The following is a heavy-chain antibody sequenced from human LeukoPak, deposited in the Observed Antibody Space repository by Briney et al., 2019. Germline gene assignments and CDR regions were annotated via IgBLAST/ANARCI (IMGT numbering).Heavy chain of an antibody. CDR3: ARGRSEYYDFWSGYGPPYYYGMDV. D-gene: IGHD3-3*01. Sequence: GASVKVSCKASGYTFTSYDINWVRQATGQGLERMGWMNPNSGNTGYAQKFQGRVTMTRNTSISTAYMELSSLRSEDTAVYYCARGRSEYYDFWSGYGPPYYYGMDVWGQGTTVTVS. CDR2: MNPNSGNT. V-gene: IGHV1-8*01. CDR1: GYTFTSYD. J-gene: IGHJ6*02.